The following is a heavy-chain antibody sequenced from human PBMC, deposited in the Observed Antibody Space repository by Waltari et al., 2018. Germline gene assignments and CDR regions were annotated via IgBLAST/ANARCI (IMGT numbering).Heavy chain of an antibody. CDR1: GFTFSSYD. J-gene: IGHJ6*03. D-gene: IGHD3-9*01. CDR3: ARGKRGLRYFDWGGLWSMDV. CDR2: IGTAGDT. Sequence: EVQLVESGGGLVQPGGSLRLSCAASGFTFSSYDMHWVRQATGKGLEWVSAIGTAGDTYYPGSVKGRFTISRENAKNSLYLQMNSLRAGDTAVYYCARGKRGLRYFDWGGLWSMDVWGKGTTVTVSS. V-gene: IGHV3-13*01.